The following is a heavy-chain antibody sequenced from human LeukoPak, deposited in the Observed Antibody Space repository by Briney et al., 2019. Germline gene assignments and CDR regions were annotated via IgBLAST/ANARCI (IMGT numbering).Heavy chain of an antibody. CDR1: GGSVSSYY. CDR3: VRDWEGFNFDI. CDR2: IHNSGST. D-gene: IGHD1-26*01. V-gene: IGHV4-59*02. J-gene: IGHJ3*02. Sequence: SETLSLTCTVSGGSVSSYYWSWIRQPPGEGLEWIAYIHNSGSTNYNPSLKSRATIAVNTSKNQFSLKLSSVTAADTAMYYCVRDWEGFNFDIWGQGTVVTVSS.